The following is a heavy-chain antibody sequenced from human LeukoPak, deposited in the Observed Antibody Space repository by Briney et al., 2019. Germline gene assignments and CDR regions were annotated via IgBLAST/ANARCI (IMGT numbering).Heavy chain of an antibody. V-gene: IGHV5-51*01. CDR2: IYPGDSDT. J-gene: IGHJ3*02. CDR1: GYSFTSYW. D-gene: IGHD2-15*01. CDR3: ARVVCSGGSCYSEAFDI. Sequence: GGSLKISCKGSGYSFTSYWIGWVRQMPGKGLEWMGIIYPGDSDTRYSPSFQGQVTISADKSISTAYLQWSSLKASDTAMYYCARVVCSGGSCYSEAFDIWGQGTMVTVSS.